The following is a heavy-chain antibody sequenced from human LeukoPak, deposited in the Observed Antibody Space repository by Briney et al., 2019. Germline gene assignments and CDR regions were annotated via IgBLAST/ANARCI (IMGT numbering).Heavy chain of an antibody. CDR2: INTNTGNP. D-gene: IGHD6-19*01. Sequence: GASVRVSCKASGYTFTNYAMHWVRQAPGQGLEWMGWINTNTGNPTYAQGFTGRFVFSLDTSVSTAYLQISSLKAEDTAVYYCATLAVAGNEDFDYWGQGTLVTVSS. CDR1: GYTFTNYA. CDR3: ATLAVAGNEDFDY. V-gene: IGHV7-4-1*02. J-gene: IGHJ4*02.